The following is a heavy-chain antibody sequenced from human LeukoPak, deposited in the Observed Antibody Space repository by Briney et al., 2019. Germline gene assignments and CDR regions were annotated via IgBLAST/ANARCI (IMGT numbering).Heavy chain of an antibody. J-gene: IGHJ4*02. D-gene: IGHD5-12*01. V-gene: IGHV5-51*01. CDR3: ARLPGSGHATNFDY. Sequence: ESLKISCKVSGYIFTSYWIAWVRQMPGKGLEWMGIIFPGDSDTRYSPSFQGQVTISADKSISTAYLQWSSLKASDTATYYCARLPGSGHATNFDYWGQGTLVTVSS. CDR2: IFPGDSDT. CDR1: GYIFTSYW.